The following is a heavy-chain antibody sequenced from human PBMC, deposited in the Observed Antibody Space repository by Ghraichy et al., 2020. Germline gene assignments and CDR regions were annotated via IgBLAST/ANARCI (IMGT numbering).Heavy chain of an antibody. Sequence: SVKVSCKASGGTFSSYAISWVRQAPGQGLEWMGGIIPIFGTANYAQKFQGRVTITADESTSTAYMELSSLRSEDTAVYYCARYGFSRFGELLVGKEYYFDYWGQGTLVTVSS. V-gene: IGHV1-69*13. J-gene: IGHJ4*02. CDR3: ARYGFSRFGELLVGKEYYFDY. CDR2: IIPIFGTA. CDR1: GGTFSSYA. D-gene: IGHD3-10*01.